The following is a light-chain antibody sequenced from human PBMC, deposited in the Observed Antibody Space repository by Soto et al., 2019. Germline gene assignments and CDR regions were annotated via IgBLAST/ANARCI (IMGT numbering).Light chain of an antibody. J-gene: IGLJ1*01. V-gene: IGLV2-8*01. CDR3: SSYVASNNLRV. Sequence: QSVLTQPPSASASPGQSVYISCTGTSSDFGAYKYVSWYQQHPGKAPKLIIYEVNQRPSGVPDRFSGSKAGNTASLTVSGLQAEDEADYYCSSYVASNNLRVFGTGTKVTVL. CDR1: SSDFGAYKY. CDR2: EVN.